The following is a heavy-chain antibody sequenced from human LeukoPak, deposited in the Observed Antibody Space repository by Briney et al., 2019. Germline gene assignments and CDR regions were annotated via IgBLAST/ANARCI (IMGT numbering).Heavy chain of an antibody. V-gene: IGHV3-23*01. Sequence: PGGSLRLSCAASGFTFSSYAMSWVRQAPGKGLEWVSAISGSGGSTYYADSVKGRFTISRDNSKNTLYLQMNSLRADDTAVYYCARPGYGDYGGLDYWGQGTLVTVSS. CDR3: ARPGYGDYGGLDY. J-gene: IGHJ4*02. CDR2: ISGSGGST. D-gene: IGHD4-17*01. CDR1: GFTFSSYA.